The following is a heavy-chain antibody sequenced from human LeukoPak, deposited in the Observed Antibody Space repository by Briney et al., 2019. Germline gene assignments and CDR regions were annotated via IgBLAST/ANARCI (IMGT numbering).Heavy chain of an antibody. V-gene: IGHV4-34*01. CDR3: ARVRYSYGPRHYFDY. CDR1: GGSFSGYY. D-gene: IGHD5-18*01. Sequence: SETLSLTCAVYGGSFSGYYWSWIRQPPGKGLEWIGEINHSGSTNYNPSLKSRVTISVDTSKDQFSLKLSSVTAADTAVYYCARVRYSYGPRHYFDYWGQGTLVTVSS. CDR2: INHSGST. J-gene: IGHJ4*02.